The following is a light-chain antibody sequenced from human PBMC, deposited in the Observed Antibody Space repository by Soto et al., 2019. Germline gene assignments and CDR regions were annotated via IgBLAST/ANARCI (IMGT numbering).Light chain of an antibody. V-gene: IGKV1-12*01. J-gene: IGKJ4*01. CDR2: TGS. Sequence: DIQMTQSPSSVSASVGDRVSITCRASQGISNWLAWYQQTPVRAPKLLIYTGSSLQSGVPSRFSGTGSGTDFTLTISSLQPEDVATYYCQQANSFPLTFGGGTKVEIK. CDR3: QQANSFPLT. CDR1: QGISNW.